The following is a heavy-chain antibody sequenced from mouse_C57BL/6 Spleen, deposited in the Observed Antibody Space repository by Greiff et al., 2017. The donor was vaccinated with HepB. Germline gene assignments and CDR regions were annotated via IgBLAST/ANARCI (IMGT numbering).Heavy chain of an antibody. J-gene: IGHJ3*01. Sequence: EVQGVESGGGLVKPGGSLKLSCAASGFTFSDYGMHWVRQAPEQGLEWVAYISSGSSTIYYADTVKGRFTISRDNAKNTLFLQMTSLRSEDTAMYYCARPLLLRSWFAYWGQGTLVTVSA. CDR3: ARPLLLRSWFAY. V-gene: IGHV5-17*01. CDR2: ISSGSSTI. D-gene: IGHD1-1*01. CDR1: GFTFSDYG.